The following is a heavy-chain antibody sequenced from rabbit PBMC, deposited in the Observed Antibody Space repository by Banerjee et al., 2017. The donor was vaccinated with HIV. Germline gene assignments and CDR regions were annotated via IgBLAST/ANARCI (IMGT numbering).Heavy chain of an antibody. V-gene: IGHV1S45*01. CDR3: ARDTGSSFSSYGMDL. CDR1: GFSFSSSDY. Sequence: QEQLEESRGDLVKPGASLTLTCTASGFSFSSSDYMCWVRQAPGKGLEWISCIAGSSSDFTYSASWAKGRFTISKTSSTTVTLQMTSLTAADTATYFCARDTGSSFSSYGMDLWGPGTLVTVS. CDR2: IAGSSSDFT. J-gene: IGHJ6*01. D-gene: IGHD8-1*01.